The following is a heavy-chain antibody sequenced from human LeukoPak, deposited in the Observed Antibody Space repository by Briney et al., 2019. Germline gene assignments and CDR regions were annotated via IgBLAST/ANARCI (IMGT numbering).Heavy chain of an antibody. D-gene: IGHD2/OR15-2a*01. CDR3: AGGAGFLIDY. V-gene: IGHV3-43*02. J-gene: IGHJ4*02. CDR2: INGDGYST. Sequence: GGSLRLSCAASGFTFDDYAMHWVRQAPGKGLEWVSLINGDGYSTYYADSVKGRFTISRDNAKNSLYLQMNSLRADDTAVYFCAGGAGFLIDYWGQGALVTVSS. CDR1: GFTFDDYA.